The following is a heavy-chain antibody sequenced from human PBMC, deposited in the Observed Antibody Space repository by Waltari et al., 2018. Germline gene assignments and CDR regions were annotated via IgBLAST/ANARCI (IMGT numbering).Heavy chain of an antibody. CDR3: AXDSSGYNRMDY. D-gene: IGHD3-22*01. V-gene: IGHV4-31*03. J-gene: IGHJ4*02. Sequence: QVQLQESGPGMVTPPQTLSLTCSVSGDSISSSGYYWSWIRQLPGKGLEWIGYIYYSGNTYYSPSLKSRVTMSVETSKNQFSLKLTSVTAADTALYYCAXDSSGYNRMDYWGQGTLVTVSS. CDR1: GDSISSSGYY. CDR2: IYYSGNT.